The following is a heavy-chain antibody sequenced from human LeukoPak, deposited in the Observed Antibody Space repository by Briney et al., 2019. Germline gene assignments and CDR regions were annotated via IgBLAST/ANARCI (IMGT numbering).Heavy chain of an antibody. CDR1: GFTFSDYY. CDR3: AAVIDY. J-gene: IGHJ4*02. CDR2: ISNSGNTK. Sequence: GGSLRLSCAASGFTFSDYYMSWIRQAPGKGLEWISYISNSGNTKYYADSVKGRFSISRDNANNSVYLQMNNLRAEDTAVYYCAAVIDYWGQGTLVTVSS. V-gene: IGHV3-11*04.